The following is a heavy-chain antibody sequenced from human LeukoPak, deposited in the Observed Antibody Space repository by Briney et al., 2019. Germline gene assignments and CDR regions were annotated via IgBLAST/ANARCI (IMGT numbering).Heavy chain of an antibody. Sequence: GGSLRFSCAASGFTFSSYSMNWVRQAPGKGLEWVSSISSSSSYIYYADSGKGRFTISRDNAKNSLYLQMNSLRAKDRAVYYCARSLTPLPTWFGELSYWGQGTLVTVSS. V-gene: IGHV3-21*01. D-gene: IGHD3-10*01. CDR3: ARSLTPLPTWFGELSY. CDR1: GFTFSSYS. J-gene: IGHJ4*02. CDR2: ISSSSSYI.